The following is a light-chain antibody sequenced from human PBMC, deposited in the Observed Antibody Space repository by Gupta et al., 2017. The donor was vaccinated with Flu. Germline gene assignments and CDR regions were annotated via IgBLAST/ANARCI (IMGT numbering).Light chain of an antibody. J-gene: IGKJ3*01. CDR2: KAS. V-gene: IGKV1-5*03. Sequence: ATQLSSAGDKVVIACRATKNINSWLAWYKQKTAKAPKLLIYKASSLQNRGASWFRSSRSETAFTLTISSLQPHDFATNYCKQYNSYSIFTFGPGTKVDIK. CDR3: KQYNSYSIFT. CDR1: KNINSW.